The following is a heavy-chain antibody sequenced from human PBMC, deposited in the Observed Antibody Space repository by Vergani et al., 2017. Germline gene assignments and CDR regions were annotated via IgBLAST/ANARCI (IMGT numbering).Heavy chain of an antibody. J-gene: IGHJ4*02. D-gene: IGHD2-21*01. V-gene: IGHV1-69*12. CDR2: IIPIFGTA. CDR3: ARRLNCGGDCYFDY. CDR1: GGTFSSYA. Sequence: QVQLVQSGAEVKKPGSSVKVSCKASGGTFSSYAISWVRQAPGQGLEWMGGIIPIFGTANYAQKFQGRVTITADESTSTAYMELSSLTASDTAMYYCARRLNCGGDCYFDYWGQGTLVTVSS.